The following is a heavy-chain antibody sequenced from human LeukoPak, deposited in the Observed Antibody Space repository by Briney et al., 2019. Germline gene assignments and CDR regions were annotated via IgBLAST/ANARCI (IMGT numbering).Heavy chain of an antibody. CDR1: GFTFSSYS. CDR2: ISSSSSTI. D-gene: IGHD3-3*01. J-gene: IGHJ6*03. CDR3: ARGPSITIFGVVTHNYMDV. V-gene: IGHV3-48*04. Sequence: GGSLRLSCAASGFTFSSYSMNWVRQAPGKGLEWVSYISSSSSTIYYADSVKGRFTISRDNAKNSLYLQMNSLRAEDTAVYYCARGPSITIFGVVTHNYMDVWGKGTTVTVSS.